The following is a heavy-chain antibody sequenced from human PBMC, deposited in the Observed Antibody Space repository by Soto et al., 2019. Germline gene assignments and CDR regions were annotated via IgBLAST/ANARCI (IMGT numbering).Heavy chain of an antibody. J-gene: IGHJ6*02. Sequence: PGGSLRLSCAASGFTFSSYGMHWVRQAPGKGLEWVAVISYDGSNKYYADSVKGRFTISRDNSKNTLYLQMNSLRAEDTAVYYCASTPFRSDTAMGHEIYYYYGLDVWGQGTTVTVSS. CDR1: GFTFSSYG. V-gene: IGHV3-30*03. D-gene: IGHD5-18*01. CDR3: ASTPFRSDTAMGHEIYYYYGLDV. CDR2: ISYDGSNK.